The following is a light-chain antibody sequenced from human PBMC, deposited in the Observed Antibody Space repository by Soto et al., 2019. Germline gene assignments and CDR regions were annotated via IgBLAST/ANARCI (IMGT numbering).Light chain of an antibody. CDR2: MVS. V-gene: IGLV2-14*01. J-gene: IGLJ1*01. Sequence: QSVLTQPASVSGSPGQAITISCTGTSSDVGNYNYVSWYQQYPGRVPKILIYMVSNRPSGVSNRFSGSKSGNTASLTISGLQAEDEADYFCTSPTPGSLYVFGTGTKVTVL. CDR1: SSDVGNYNY. CDR3: TSPTPGSLYV.